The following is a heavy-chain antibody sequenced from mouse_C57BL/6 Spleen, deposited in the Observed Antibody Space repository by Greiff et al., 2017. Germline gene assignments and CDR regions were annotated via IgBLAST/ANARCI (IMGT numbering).Heavy chain of an antibody. Sequence: VQLQQSGAELVKPGASVKISCKASGYAFSSYWMNWVKQRPGKGLEWIGQIYPGDGDTNYNGKFKGKATLTADKSSSTAYMQRSSLTSEDSAVYFCASGWYYGSSYYFDYWGQGTTLTVSS. CDR1: GYAFSSYW. CDR2: IYPGDGDT. D-gene: IGHD1-1*01. CDR3: ASGWYYGSSYYFDY. V-gene: IGHV1-80*01. J-gene: IGHJ2*01.